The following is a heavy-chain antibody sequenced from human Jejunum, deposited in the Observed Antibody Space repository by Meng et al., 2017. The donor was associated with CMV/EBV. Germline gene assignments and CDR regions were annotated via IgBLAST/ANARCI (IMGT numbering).Heavy chain of an antibody. D-gene: IGHD3-3*01. J-gene: IGHJ4*02. CDR2: INPGNGHT. Sequence: SGYTFTNYAIHWVRQAPGQRFEWMGWINPGNGHTYYSQKFEGRLTIARDTSAGTAYMDLSTLRSEDTAVYYCARHWSGQGETVYFDYWGQGTLVTVSS. CDR3: ARHWSGQGETVYFDY. V-gene: IGHV1-3*01. CDR1: GYTFTNYA.